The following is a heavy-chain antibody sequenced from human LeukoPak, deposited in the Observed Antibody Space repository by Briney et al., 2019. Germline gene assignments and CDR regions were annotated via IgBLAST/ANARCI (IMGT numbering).Heavy chain of an antibody. CDR3: ARDDSIPPYYYDSSGQTQYDY. CDR1: GYTFTSYG. Sequence: ASVKVSCKASGYTFTSYGISWVRQAPGQGLEWMGWISAYNGNTNYAQKLQGRVTMTTDTSTSTAYMELRSLRSDDTAVYYCARDDSIPPYYYDSSGQTQYDYWGQGTLVTVSS. V-gene: IGHV1-18*01. J-gene: IGHJ4*02. D-gene: IGHD3-22*01. CDR2: ISAYNGNT.